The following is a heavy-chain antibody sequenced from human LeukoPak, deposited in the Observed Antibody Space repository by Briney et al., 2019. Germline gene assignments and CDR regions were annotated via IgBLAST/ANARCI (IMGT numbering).Heavy chain of an antibody. CDR1: GGSISSYY. D-gene: IGHD3-22*01. CDR2: IYYSGST. CDR3: ARIYDSSGHDAFDI. Sequence: SETLSLTCTVSGGSISSYYWSWIWQPPGKGLEWIGYIYYSGSTNYNPSLQSRVTISVDTSKNQFSLKLSSVTAADTAVYYCARIYDSSGHDAFDIWGQGTMVTVSS. V-gene: IGHV4-59*01. J-gene: IGHJ3*02.